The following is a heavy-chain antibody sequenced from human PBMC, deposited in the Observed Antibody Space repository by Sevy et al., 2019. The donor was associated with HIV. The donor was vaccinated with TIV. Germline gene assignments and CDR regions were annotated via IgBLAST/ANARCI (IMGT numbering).Heavy chain of an antibody. CDR2: FSFGCGKI. CDR3: AGEGCSKPHDY. J-gene: IGHJ4*02. CDR1: GFTFSNYA. V-gene: IGHV3-23*01. Sequence: EGSLRLSCAASGFTFSNYAMSWVRQAPGKGLEWVSTFSFGCGKINYADSVKGRFTISRDNSKNTLYLQMNSLRAEDTALYYCAGEGCSKPHDYWGQGTLVTVSS. D-gene: IGHD2-2*01.